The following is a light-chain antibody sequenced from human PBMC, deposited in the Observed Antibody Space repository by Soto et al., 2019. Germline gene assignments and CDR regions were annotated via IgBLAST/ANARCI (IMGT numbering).Light chain of an antibody. J-gene: IGLJ1*01. V-gene: IGLV1-44*01. CDR3: AAWDASLDGYV. CDR1: SSNLGDNT. Sequence: QSVLTQPPSASGTPGQRVTISCSTSSSNLGDNTVNWYQQVPGTAPKLLIYSYDQRPSGVPDRFSGSKSGTSASLAISGLQSEVEADYYCAAWDASLDGYVFGTGTKVTVL. CDR2: SYD.